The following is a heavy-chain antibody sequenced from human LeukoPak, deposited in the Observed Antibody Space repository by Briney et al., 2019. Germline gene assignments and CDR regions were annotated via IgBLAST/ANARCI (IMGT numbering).Heavy chain of an antibody. D-gene: IGHD1-14*01. J-gene: IGHJ4*02. Sequence: SETLSLTCTVSLDSTTTNFWSWVRQPPGKGLEWIGEIHRSGSPNYNPSLQSRVTISIDRSRNQIVLELSSVTAADTAFYYCAREILGGFNPGAYWGQGTLVTVSS. CDR1: LDSTTTNF. CDR3: AREILGGFNPGAY. CDR2: IHRSGSP. V-gene: IGHV4-4*02.